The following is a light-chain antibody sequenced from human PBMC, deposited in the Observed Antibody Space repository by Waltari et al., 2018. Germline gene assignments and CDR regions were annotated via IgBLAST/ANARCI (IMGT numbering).Light chain of an antibody. V-gene: IGKV1-12*01. J-gene: IGKJ1*01. CDR2: GAS. CDR1: QDISTS. CDR3: QQGDTSPPT. Sequence: EIHMTQSPSSVSASVGDRVSISCRASQDISTSLAWYQQKSGKAPSLLIYGASTLQSGVPSRFSGGRTGTDFTLTINNLHPEDFATYFCQQGDTSPPTFGPGTKVELK.